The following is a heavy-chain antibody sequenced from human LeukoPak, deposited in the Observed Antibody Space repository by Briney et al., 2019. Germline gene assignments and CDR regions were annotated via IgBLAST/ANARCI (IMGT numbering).Heavy chain of an antibody. D-gene: IGHD3-9*01. CDR1: GFTFSGYS. V-gene: IGHV3-21*01. Sequence: GGSLKLSCAASGFTFSGYSMNWVRLAPGKGLEWVSSISGSSGSIYYADSVKGRFTISRDNAKNSLDLQMNSLRAEDTAVYYCARANPPAISFFDWWGQGTQVSVSS. CDR2: ISGSSGSI. CDR3: ARANPPAISFFDW. J-gene: IGHJ4*02.